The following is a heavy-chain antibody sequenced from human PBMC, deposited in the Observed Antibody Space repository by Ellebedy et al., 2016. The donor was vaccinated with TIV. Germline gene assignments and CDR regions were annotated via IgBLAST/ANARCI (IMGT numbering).Heavy chain of an antibody. CDR1: GYTFIGHY. CDR3: ARIPRGSDGFDS. Sequence: ASVKVSCKASGYTFIGHYIHWVRQAPGQGLEWVGWISPDSGATSYAQDFQGRVTMTRDTSISTAYLELSSLRPDDTALYYCARIPRGSDGFDSWGRGTLVTVSS. V-gene: IGHV1-2*02. J-gene: IGHJ4*02. CDR2: ISPDSGAT. D-gene: IGHD5-12*01.